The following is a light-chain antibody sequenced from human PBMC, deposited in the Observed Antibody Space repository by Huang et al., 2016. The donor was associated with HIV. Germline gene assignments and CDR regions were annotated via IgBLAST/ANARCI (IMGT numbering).Light chain of an antibody. CDR2: CSS. Sequence: ENLMTHSPSTLSVSPGESATLSCRASQSVFKNLAWYQQKPCQAPKLLIYCSSTRAAGIPARFSGSGSGTDFTLTISSLQSEDFAVYYCQQYNTSPRTFGQGTKVEV. V-gene: IGKV3-15*01. CDR3: QQYNTSPRT. CDR1: QSVFKN. J-gene: IGKJ1*01.